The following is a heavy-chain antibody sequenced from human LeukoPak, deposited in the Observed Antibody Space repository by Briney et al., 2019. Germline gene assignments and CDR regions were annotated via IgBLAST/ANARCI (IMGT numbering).Heavy chain of an antibody. Sequence: PGGSLRLSCAASGFTFSSYAMSWVRQAPGKGLEWVSAISGSGGSTYYADSVKGRFTISRDNSKNTLYLQMNSLRAEDTAVHYCAKVGGSGWYYFDYWGQGTLVTVSS. CDR1: GFTFSSYA. J-gene: IGHJ4*02. CDR3: AKVGGSGWYYFDY. CDR2: ISGSGGST. V-gene: IGHV3-23*01. D-gene: IGHD6-19*01.